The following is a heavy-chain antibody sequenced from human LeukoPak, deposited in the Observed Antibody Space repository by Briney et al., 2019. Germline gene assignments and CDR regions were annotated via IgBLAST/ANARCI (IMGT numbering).Heavy chain of an antibody. CDR1: GGSISSYY. D-gene: IGHD3-10*01. CDR3: ARNVLLWFGTTHNWFDP. J-gene: IGHJ5*02. V-gene: IGHV4-59*08. Sequence: SQTLSLTCTVSGGSISSYYWSWIRQPPGKGLEWIGYIYYSGSTNYNPSLKSRFTRSVDTSKNQFSLKLRSVTAADTAVYYCARNVLLWFGTTHNWFDPWGQGTLVTVSS. CDR2: IYYSGST.